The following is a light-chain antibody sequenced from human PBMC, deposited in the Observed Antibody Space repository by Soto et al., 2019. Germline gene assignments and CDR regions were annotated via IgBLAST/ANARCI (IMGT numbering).Light chain of an antibody. Sequence: QSALTQPASVSGSPGQSITISCTGTSSDIGGYKYVSWYQQHPGKAPKLMIYEDTNRPSGVSNRFSGSKSGNTASLTISGLQAEDEADYYCTSYKSSRTPVVFGGGTKLTVL. CDR1: SSDIGGYKY. V-gene: IGLV2-14*01. CDR2: EDT. J-gene: IGLJ2*01. CDR3: TSYKSSRTPVV.